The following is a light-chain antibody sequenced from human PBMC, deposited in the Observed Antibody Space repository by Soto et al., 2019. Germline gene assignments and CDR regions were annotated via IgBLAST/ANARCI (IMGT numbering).Light chain of an antibody. J-gene: IGKJ1*01. CDR2: KAS. CDR3: QEYYSYSQT. V-gene: IGKV1-5*03. Sequence: QKTQFPSTLSASVGYRVTITCRASQSISVWLAWYQQKAGKAPNLLIYKASRLESGVPSRFSGSGSETEFTLTISSLQPDDFATYYCQEYYSYSQTFGRGTKVDIK. CDR1: QSISVW.